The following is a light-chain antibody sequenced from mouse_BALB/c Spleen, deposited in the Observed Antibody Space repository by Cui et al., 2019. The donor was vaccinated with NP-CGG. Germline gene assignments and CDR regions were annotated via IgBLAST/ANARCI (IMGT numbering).Light chain of an antibody. V-gene: IGLV1*01. CDR1: TGTVTTSNY. J-gene: IGLJ1*01. CDR3: ALWYSTHWV. Sequence: QAVVTQESALTTSPGETVTLTCRPSTGTVTTSNYANWVQEKPDHLFTGLIGGTNNRVPGVPARFSGSLIGDKAALTITGAQTEDEAIYFCALWYSTHWVFGGGTKLTVL. CDR2: GTN.